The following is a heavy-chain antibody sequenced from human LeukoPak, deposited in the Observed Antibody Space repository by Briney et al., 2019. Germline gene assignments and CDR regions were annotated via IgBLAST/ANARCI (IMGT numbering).Heavy chain of an antibody. D-gene: IGHD3-10*01. CDR1: GFTFSSYG. CDR2: IKQDGSEK. J-gene: IGHJ4*02. Sequence: GRSLRLSCAASGFTFSSYGMHWVRQAPGKGLEWVANIKQDGSEKYYVDSVKGRFTISRDNAKNSLYLQMNSLRAEDTAVYYCARDTGGAGDFDYWGQGTLVTVSS. V-gene: IGHV3-7*01. CDR3: ARDTGGAGDFDY.